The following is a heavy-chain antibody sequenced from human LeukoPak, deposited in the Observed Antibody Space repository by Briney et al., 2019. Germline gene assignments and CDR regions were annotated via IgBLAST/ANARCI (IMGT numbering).Heavy chain of an antibody. CDR3: AKDCSTTSCYPFDC. CDR2: ISVSGGT. V-gene: IGHV3-23*01. D-gene: IGHD2-2*01. Sequence: PGGSLRLSCAASGFTFSSYAMSWVRQSPGEGLEWVSTISVSGGTYYADSVKGRLTISRDNSKNTLYLQMNSLRAEDTAVYYCAKDCSTTSCYPFDCWGQGTLVTVSS. CDR1: GFTFSSYA. J-gene: IGHJ4*02.